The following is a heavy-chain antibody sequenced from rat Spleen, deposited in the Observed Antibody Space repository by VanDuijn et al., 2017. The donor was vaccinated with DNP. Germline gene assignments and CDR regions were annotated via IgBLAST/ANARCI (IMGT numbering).Heavy chain of an antibody. CDR2: INPDGSNT. CDR3: STGRGGPDY. D-gene: IGHD1-11*01. Sequence: EVQLVETGGDLVPPGGSLKLSCVASGFTFSTYWMFWIRQAPGKGLEWVASINPDGSNTYCQDSVKGRFTISRDISKTSLYLQMNSLKSEDTATYYCSTGRGGPDYWGQGVMVTVSS. CDR1: GFTFSTYW. J-gene: IGHJ2*01. V-gene: IGHV5-58*01.